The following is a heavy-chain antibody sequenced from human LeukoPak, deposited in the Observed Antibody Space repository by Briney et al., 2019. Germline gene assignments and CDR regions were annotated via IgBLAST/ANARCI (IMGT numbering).Heavy chain of an antibody. CDR2: IYPGDSDT. CDR1: GYSFTSYW. D-gene: IGHD3-10*01. V-gene: IGHV5-51*01. CDR3: ARQSYSYYGSGSYDNWFDP. Sequence: GESLKISCKGSGYSFTSYWIGWVRQMPGKGLGWMGIIYPGDSDTRYSPSFQGQVTISADKSISTAYLQWSSLKASDTAMYYCARQSYSYYGSGSYDNWFDPWGQGTLVTVSS. J-gene: IGHJ5*02.